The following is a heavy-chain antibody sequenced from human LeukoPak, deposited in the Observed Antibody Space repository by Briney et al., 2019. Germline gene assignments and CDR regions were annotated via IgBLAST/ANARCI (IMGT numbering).Heavy chain of an antibody. Sequence: GASVKVSCQASGYTFTGYYMHWVRQAPGQGLEWMGWINPNSGGTNYAQKFQGRVTMTRDTSISTAYMELSRLRSDDTAVYYCARVGYYDSSGYYFLDYWGQGTLVTVSS. V-gene: IGHV1-2*02. CDR3: ARVGYYDSSGYYFLDY. J-gene: IGHJ4*02. D-gene: IGHD3-22*01. CDR1: GYTFTGYY. CDR2: INPNSGGT.